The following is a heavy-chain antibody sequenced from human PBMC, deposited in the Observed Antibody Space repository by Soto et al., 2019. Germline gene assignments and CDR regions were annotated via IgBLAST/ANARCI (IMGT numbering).Heavy chain of an antibody. CDR2: LSRDGSVQ. J-gene: IGHJ4*02. CDR1: GFTFRRYA. Sequence: PGGSLRLSCAGSGFTFRRYALHGVRLAPGKAMEWVAALSRDGSVQYWLDSVRGRFTISRDNSNNTLYLHMNSLRPEDTGVYYCVRSRSGAVADSFDDWGQGTQVTVS. D-gene: IGHD3-10*01. V-gene: IGHV3-30*04. CDR3: VRSRSGAVADSFDD.